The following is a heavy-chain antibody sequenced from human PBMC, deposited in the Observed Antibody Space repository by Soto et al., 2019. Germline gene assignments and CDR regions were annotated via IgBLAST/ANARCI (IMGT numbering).Heavy chain of an antibody. CDR1: VVSISSSSSY. CDR3: ARLYSGSPGDY. D-gene: IGHD1-26*01. CDR2: IYYSGST. Sequence: XETLSLTCTFSVVSISSSSSYCGWIRQPPGKGLEWIGSIYYSGSTYYNPSLKSRVTISVDTSKNQFSLKLSSVTAADTAVYYCARLYSGSPGDYWGQGTLDTVSS. V-gene: IGHV4-39*01. J-gene: IGHJ4*02.